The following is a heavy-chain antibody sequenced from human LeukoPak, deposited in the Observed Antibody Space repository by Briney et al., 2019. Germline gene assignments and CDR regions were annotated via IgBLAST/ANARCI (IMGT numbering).Heavy chain of an antibody. Sequence: PSETLSLTCTVSGASISSGGYYWSWIRQHPGKGLEWIGYIYYSGNTYYNPSLKSRVTISVDTSKNQFSLKVSSVTAADTAVYYCARERSRGRLDYWGQGTLVTVSS. V-gene: IGHV4-31*03. CDR2: IYYSGNT. CDR3: ARERSRGRLDY. D-gene: IGHD6-19*01. J-gene: IGHJ4*02. CDR1: GASISSGGYY.